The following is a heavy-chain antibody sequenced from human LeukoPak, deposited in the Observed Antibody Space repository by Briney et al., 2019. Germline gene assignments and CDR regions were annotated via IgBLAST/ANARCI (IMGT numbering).Heavy chain of an antibody. J-gene: IGHJ4*02. Sequence: QPGGSLRLSCAASEFTFNRYWMSWVRQAPGKGLEWVANIKHDGSEEYYGDSVRGRFTISRDNAKNSLILQMNSLRGEDTAVYYCARALGNSTGDYWGQGTLVTVSS. CDR1: EFTFNRYW. CDR3: ARALGNSTGDY. CDR2: IKHDGSEE. D-gene: IGHD7-27*01. V-gene: IGHV3-7*04.